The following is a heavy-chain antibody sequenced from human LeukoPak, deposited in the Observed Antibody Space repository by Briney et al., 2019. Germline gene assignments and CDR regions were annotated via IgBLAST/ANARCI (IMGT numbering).Heavy chain of an antibody. CDR1: GGSISSSSYY. CDR2: ICYSGST. V-gene: IGHV4-39*01. CDR3: ASEYGTITMVRGVINY. Sequence: PSETLSLTCTVSGGSISSSSYYWGWIRRPPGKGLEWVGSICYSGSTYYNPSLKSRVTISVDTSKNQFSLKLSAVTAADTAVYYCASEYGTITMVRGVINYWGQGTLVTVSS. D-gene: IGHD3-10*01. J-gene: IGHJ4*02.